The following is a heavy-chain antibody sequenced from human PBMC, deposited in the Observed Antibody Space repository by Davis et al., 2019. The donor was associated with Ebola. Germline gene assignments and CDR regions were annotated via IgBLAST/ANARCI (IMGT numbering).Heavy chain of an antibody. CDR2: INQDGSVK. J-gene: IGHJ4*02. CDR3: ARTRREAGMI. D-gene: IGHD6-19*01. V-gene: IGHV3-7*01. Sequence: ETLSLTCAVYGGSFSGYYWGWIRQPPGKGLEWLVNINQDGSVKQDVDSVRGRFTISRDNAKNSLYLQMNSLRAEDTAVYYCARTRREAGMIWGQGTPVTVSS. CDR1: GGSFSGYY.